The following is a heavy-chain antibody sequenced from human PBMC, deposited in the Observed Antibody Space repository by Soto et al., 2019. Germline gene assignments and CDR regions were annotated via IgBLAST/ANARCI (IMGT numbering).Heavy chain of an antibody. V-gene: IGHV1-18*01. D-gene: IGHD3-10*01. CDR3: ARRVGAGSYYNQYNWFDP. CDR1: GYTFTNYG. Sequence: ASVKVSCKASGYTFTNYGISWVRQAPGQGLEWMGWINVYNGNTKYAQKVQGRVTMTTDTSTSTAYMELRSLRSDDTAVYYCARRVGAGSYYNQYNWFDPWGQGTLVTVSS. J-gene: IGHJ5*02. CDR2: INVYNGNT.